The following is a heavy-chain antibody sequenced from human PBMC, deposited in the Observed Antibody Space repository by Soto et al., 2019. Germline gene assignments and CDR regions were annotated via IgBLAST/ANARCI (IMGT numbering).Heavy chain of an antibody. CDR3: ARDRGPSSGYYPYWFDP. CDR2: IIPTFGTA. D-gene: IGHD3-22*01. V-gene: IGHV1-69*12. J-gene: IGHJ5*02. Sequence: QVQLVQSGAEVKKPGSSVKVSCKASGGTFSSYAISWVRQAPGQGLEWMGEIIPTFGTANYAQKFQGRVTITADESTSTAYMELSSLRSEDTAMYYCARDRGPSSGYYPYWFDPWGQGTLVSVSS. CDR1: GGTFSSYA.